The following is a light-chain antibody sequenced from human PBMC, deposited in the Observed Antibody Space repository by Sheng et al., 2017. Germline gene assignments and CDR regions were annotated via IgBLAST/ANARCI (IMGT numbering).Light chain of an antibody. CDR3: AAWDDALNAFL. CDR2: NTS. V-gene: IGLV1-51*01. CDR1: SSNIGTYF. J-gene: IGLJ1*01. Sequence: QSVLTQPPSVSAAPGQRVTISCSGSSSNIGTYFVSWYQQLPGKVPKLLIYNTSQRPSGVPGRFSGSKSGTSASLAISGLQSGDEADYYCAAWDDALNAFLFGTGTKVTVL.